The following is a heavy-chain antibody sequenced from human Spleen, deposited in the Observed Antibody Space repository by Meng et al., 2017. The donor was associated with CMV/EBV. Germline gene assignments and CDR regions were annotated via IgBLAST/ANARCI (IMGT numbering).Heavy chain of an antibody. Sequence: GESLKISCAASGFTFSSYWMSWVRQAPGKGLEWVANIKPDGSEKYYVDSVKGRFTISRDNAKTSLYLQMNSLRGEDTAVYYCARDRGTHGWFDPWGQGSLVTVSS. CDR2: IKPDGSEK. CDR3: ARDRGTHGWFDP. D-gene: IGHD3-10*01. J-gene: IGHJ5*02. CDR1: GFTFSSYW. V-gene: IGHV3-7*01.